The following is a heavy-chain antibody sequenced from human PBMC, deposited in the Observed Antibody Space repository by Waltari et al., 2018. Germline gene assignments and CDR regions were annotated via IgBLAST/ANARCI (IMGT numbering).Heavy chain of an antibody. CDR2: IWYDGSNK. J-gene: IGHJ6*03. V-gene: IGHV3-33*01. CDR3: ASGRGYMDV. CDR1: GFTFSSSG. D-gene: IGHD3-10*01. Sequence: QVQLVEYGGGVVQPGRSLRLSCAASGFTFSSSGMHWVRQAPGKGLEWVAVIWYDGSNKYYADSVKGRFTISRDNSKNTLYLQMNSLRAEDTAVYYCASGRGYMDVWGKGTTVTVSS.